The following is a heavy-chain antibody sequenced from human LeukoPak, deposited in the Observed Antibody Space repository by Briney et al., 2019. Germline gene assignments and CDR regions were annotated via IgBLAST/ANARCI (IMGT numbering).Heavy chain of an antibody. D-gene: IGHD6-6*01. CDR3: ARHAIAARPHFDY. V-gene: IGHV4-59*11. Sequence: SETLSLTCTVSGGSISSHYWSWIRQPPGKGLEWIGYIYYSGSTNYNLSLKSRVTISVDTSKNQFSLKLSSVTAADTAVYYCARHAIAARPHFDYWGQGTLVTVSS. CDR1: GGSISSHY. CDR2: IYYSGST. J-gene: IGHJ4*02.